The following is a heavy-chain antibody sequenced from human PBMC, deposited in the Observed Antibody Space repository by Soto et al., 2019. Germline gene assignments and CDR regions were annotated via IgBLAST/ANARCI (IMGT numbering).Heavy chain of an antibody. D-gene: IGHD3-9*01. V-gene: IGHV5-51*01. CDR3: ARYTYYDILTGRYYYYGMDV. CDR2: IYPGDSDT. Sequence: GESLKISCKGSGCSFTSYWIGWVRQMPGKGLEWMGIIYPGDSDTRYSPSFQGQVTISADKSISTAYLQWSSLKASDTAMYYCARYTYYDILTGRYYYYGMDVWGQGTTVTFSS. J-gene: IGHJ6*02. CDR1: GCSFTSYW.